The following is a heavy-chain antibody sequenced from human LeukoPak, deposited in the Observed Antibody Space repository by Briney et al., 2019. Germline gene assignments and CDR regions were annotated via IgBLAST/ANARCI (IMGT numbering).Heavy chain of an antibody. J-gene: IGHJ4*02. CDR1: GFTFSNAW. D-gene: IGHD2-2*01. CDR3: TTDSVYCSSTSCYAPEGLFDY. Sequence: PGGSLRLSCAASGFTFSNAWMSWVRQAPGKGLEWVGRIKSKTDGGTTDYAAPVKGRFTISRDDSKNTLYLQMNSLKTEDTAVYYCTTDSVYCSSTSCYAPEGLFDYWGQGTLVTVSS. V-gene: IGHV3-15*01. CDR2: IKSKTDGGTT.